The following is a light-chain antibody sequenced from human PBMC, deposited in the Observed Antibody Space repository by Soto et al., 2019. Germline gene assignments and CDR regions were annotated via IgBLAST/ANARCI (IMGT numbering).Light chain of an antibody. CDR1: SDDIGGFNY. V-gene: IGLV2-14*03. J-gene: IGLJ1*01. CDR2: DVT. CDR3: SSYSGTYTRL. Sequence: QSALTQPASVSGSPGQSITISCTGSSDDIGGFNYVSWYQQHPGKAPKLIICDVTNRPSGVSNRFSGSKSGTTASLTISGLQAEDEADYYCSSYSGTYTRLFGTGTKLTVL.